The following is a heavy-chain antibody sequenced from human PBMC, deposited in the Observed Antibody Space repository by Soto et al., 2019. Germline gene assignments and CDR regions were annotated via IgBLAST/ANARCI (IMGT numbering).Heavy chain of an antibody. CDR2: ISTGGDTT. Sequence: EVQLLESGGGLLQPGGSLRLSCAASGFTFSSSAMSWVRQAPGKGLEWVSGISTGGDTTYYADSVKGRFTISRDNSKNTLYLQMNGLRVEDTAVYYCAAGLMLRARFDYWGQGTLVTVSS. CDR1: GFTFSSSA. CDR3: AAGLMLRARFDY. D-gene: IGHD3-10*01. J-gene: IGHJ4*02. V-gene: IGHV3-23*01.